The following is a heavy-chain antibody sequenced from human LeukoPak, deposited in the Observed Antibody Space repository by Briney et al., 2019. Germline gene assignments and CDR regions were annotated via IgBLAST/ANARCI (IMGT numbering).Heavy chain of an antibody. J-gene: IGHJ4*02. D-gene: IGHD3-22*01. CDR2: ITGSDDST. CDR3: AKGPQLYSGYHPNY. V-gene: IGHV3-23*01. Sequence: AGGSLRFSCAASGFTFSNNAMTWVRQAPGEGLEWVSTITGSDDSTYYADSVKGRFTISRDYSKNTVFLQLNNLRAEDTAMYYCAKGPQLYSGYHPNYWGQGTLVTASS. CDR1: GFTFSNNA.